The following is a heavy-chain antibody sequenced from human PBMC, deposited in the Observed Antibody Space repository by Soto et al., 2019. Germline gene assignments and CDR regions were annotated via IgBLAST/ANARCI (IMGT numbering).Heavy chain of an antibody. Sequence: KLSSNACGCSFSSYSMSWVRQAPGKGLEWVSGLRTSGDGGTTYYEDSVKGRFTISRDNSKNMLFLQMNSLRAEDTAIYYCAKQVNSATGSQSFDYWGQ. D-gene: IGHD3-10*01. V-gene: IGHV3-23*01. CDR3: AKQVNSATGSQSFDY. J-gene: IGHJ4*02. CDR2: LRTSGDGGTT. CDR1: GCSFSSYS.